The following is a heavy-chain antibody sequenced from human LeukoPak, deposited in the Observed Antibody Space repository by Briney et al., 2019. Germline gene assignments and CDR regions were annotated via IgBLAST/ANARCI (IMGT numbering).Heavy chain of an antibody. CDR3: AKADDSSGYYLGHFDN. CDR2: IKQDGSEK. J-gene: IGHJ4*02. CDR1: GFTFSSYW. Sequence: GGSLRLSCAASGFTFSSYWMSWVRQAPGKGLEWVANIKQDGSEKYYVDSVKGRFSISRDNSKNTQYMQMNSLRAEDTALYYCAKADDSSGYYLGHFDNWGQGTLVTVSS. D-gene: IGHD3-22*01. V-gene: IGHV3-7*03.